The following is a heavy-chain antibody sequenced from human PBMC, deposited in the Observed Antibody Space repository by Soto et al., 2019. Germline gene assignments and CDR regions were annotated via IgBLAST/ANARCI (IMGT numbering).Heavy chain of an antibody. J-gene: IGHJ4*02. Sequence: EVQLLESGGGLVQPGGSLRLSCAASGFTFRSYAMSWVRQAPGKGLEWVSAVSASGTGTYYSDSVKGRFTISREKSKNTLYLQMNNLRAEDTALYYCARDQGASYGLYYFDYWGQGTLVTVSS. CDR2: VSASGTGT. CDR1: GFTFRSYA. CDR3: ARDQGASYGLYYFDY. V-gene: IGHV3-23*01. D-gene: IGHD5-18*01.